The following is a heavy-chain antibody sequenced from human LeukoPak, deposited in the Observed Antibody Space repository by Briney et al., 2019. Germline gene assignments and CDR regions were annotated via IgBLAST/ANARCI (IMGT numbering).Heavy chain of an antibody. J-gene: IGHJ4*02. CDR2: ISAGGDRT. V-gene: IGHV3-23*01. D-gene: IGHD1-26*01. CDR1: GFTFSTYA. Sequence: GGSLRLSCAASGFTFSTYAMTWFRQAPGKGLEWSSGISAGGDRTYYADSVKGRFTISRDNSKNTLYLQMNSLRAEDTAEYYCARSTVGTSCCTAVDYWGQGTLVTVSS. CDR3: ARSTVGTSCCTAVDY.